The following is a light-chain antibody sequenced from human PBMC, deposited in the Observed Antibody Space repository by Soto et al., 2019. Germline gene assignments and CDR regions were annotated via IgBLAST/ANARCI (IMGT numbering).Light chain of an antibody. CDR3: QQYDKWPRT. V-gene: IGKV3-15*01. J-gene: IGKJ1*01. Sequence: EIAMTQSPATLSVSPGERATLFCRASQSVSRKLAWYQQTRGQAPRPLIYGASTRATGVPARFSGSGSGTEFTLTISNLQSEDFAVYHCQQYDKWPRTLGQGTKVDIK. CDR1: QSVSRK. CDR2: GAS.